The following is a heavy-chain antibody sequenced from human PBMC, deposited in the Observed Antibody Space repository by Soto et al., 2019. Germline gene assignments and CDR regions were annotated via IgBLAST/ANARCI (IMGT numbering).Heavy chain of an antibody. J-gene: IGHJ4*02. CDR3: AHRPSYCSGGSCYSGFDY. CDR1: GFSLSTSGVG. V-gene: IGHV2-5*02. CDR2: IYWDDDK. Sequence: QITLKESGPTLVKPTQTLTLTCTFSGFSLSTSGVGVGWIRQPPGKALEWLALIYWDDDKRYSPSLKSRLTITKDTSKYQVVLTMTNMDPVDTATYYGAHRPSYCSGGSCYSGFDYWGQGTLVTVSS. D-gene: IGHD2-15*01.